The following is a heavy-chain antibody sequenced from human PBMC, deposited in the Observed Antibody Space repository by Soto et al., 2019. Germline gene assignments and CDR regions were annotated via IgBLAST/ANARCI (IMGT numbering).Heavy chain of an antibody. Sequence: SETLSLTCTVSGGSISSGFYYWSWIRQHPRKGLEWIGYIYYSGSTYYNPSLKSRLIISLDTSENQFSLELNSVTAADTAVYYCARTASSGPFDIWGQGTMVTVSS. D-gene: IGHD3-22*01. V-gene: IGHV4-31*03. J-gene: IGHJ3*02. CDR1: GGSISSGFYY. CDR3: ARTASSGPFDI. CDR2: IYYSGST.